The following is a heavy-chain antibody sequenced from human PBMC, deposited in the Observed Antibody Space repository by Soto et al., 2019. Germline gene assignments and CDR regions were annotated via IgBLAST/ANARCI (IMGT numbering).Heavy chain of an antibody. CDR1: GFTFSSYW. CDR2: IRSKAYGGTT. J-gene: IGHJ4*02. D-gene: IGHD3-10*01. V-gene: IGHV3-49*04. CDR3: TRVHVLLWFGELLSTRPA. Sequence: GGSLRLSCAASGFTFSSYWMSWVRQAPGKGLEWVGFIRSKAYGGTTEYAASVKGRFTISRDDSKSIAYLQMNSLKTEDTAVYYCTRVHVLLWFGELLSTRPAWGQGTLVTVSS.